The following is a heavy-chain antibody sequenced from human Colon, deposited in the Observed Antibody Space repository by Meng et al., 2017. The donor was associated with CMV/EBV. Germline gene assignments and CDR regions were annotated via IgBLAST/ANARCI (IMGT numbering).Heavy chain of an antibody. CDR2: ISFFGTGGNTI. Sequence: GGSLRLSCAASGFNFDTFEMNWVRQAPGKGLEWVSFISFFGTGGNTISYADSVKGRFTISRDNAKSSLCLQMNGLRAEDTGVYYCARVGRNCGGDCYDYWGQGTLVTVSS. CDR1: GFNFDTFE. D-gene: IGHD2-21*01. V-gene: IGHV3-48*03. CDR3: ARVGRNCGGDCYDY. J-gene: IGHJ4*02.